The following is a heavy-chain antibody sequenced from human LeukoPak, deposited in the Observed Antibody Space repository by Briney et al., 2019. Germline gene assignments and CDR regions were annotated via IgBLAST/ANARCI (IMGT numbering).Heavy chain of an antibody. CDR2: ISYDGSNK. CDR3: ARDFLCSSTSCYSYAFDI. CDR1: GFTFSSYA. Sequence: GGSLRLSCAASGFTFSSYAMHWVRQAPGKGLEWVAVISYDGSNKYYADSMKGRFTISRDNSKNTLYLQMNSLRAEDTAVYYCARDFLCSSTSCYSYAFDIWGQGTMVTVSS. D-gene: IGHD2-2*01. J-gene: IGHJ3*02. V-gene: IGHV3-30-3*01.